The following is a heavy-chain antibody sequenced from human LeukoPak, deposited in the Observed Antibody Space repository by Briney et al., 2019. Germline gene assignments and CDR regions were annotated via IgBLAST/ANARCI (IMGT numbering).Heavy chain of an antibody. CDR3: ARAPERLSLCWFDP. CDR2: IYYSGST. CDR1: GGSISSGGYY. Sequence: SETLSLTCTVSGGSISSGGYYWSWIRQHPGKGLEWIGYIYYSGSTYYNPSLKSRVTISVDTSKNQFSLKLSSVTAADTAVYYCARAPERLSLCWFDPWGQGTLVTVSS. V-gene: IGHV4-31*03. D-gene: IGHD3-16*02. J-gene: IGHJ5*02.